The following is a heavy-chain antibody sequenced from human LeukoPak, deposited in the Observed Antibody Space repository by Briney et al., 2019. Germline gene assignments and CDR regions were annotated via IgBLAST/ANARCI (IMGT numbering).Heavy chain of an antibody. CDR2: ISSSSSTI. D-gene: IGHD4-17*01. CDR1: GFTFSRYS. J-gene: IGHJ6*02. CDR3: ARVAVDYGENYGMDV. V-gene: IGHV3-48*04. Sequence: GGSLRLSCAASGFTFSRYSMNWVRQAPGKGLEWVSYISSSSSTIYYADSVKGRFTISRDNAKNSLYLQMNSLRAEDTAVYYCARVAVDYGENYGMDVWGQGTTVTVSS.